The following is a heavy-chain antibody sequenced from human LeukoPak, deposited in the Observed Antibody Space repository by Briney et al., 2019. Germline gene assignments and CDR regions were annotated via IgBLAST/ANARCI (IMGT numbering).Heavy chain of an antibody. Sequence: SETLSLTCTVSGGFISRYYWTWIRQPPGKGLEWIGYVYHSGTTNYNPSLESRATISVDTSKNQFSLTLSSVTAADTAMYYCARFDGVIKNAFEIWGQGTMVTVSS. CDR2: VYHSGTT. V-gene: IGHV4-59*01. CDR1: GGFISRYY. J-gene: IGHJ3*02. CDR3: ARFDGVIKNAFEI. D-gene: IGHD2-21*01.